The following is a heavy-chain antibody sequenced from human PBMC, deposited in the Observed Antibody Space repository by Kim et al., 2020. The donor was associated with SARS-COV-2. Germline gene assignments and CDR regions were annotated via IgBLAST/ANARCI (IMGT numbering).Heavy chain of an antibody. Sequence: SETLSLTCTVSGGSISSYYWSWIRQPPGKGLEWIGYIYYSGSTNYNPSLKSRVTISVDTSKNQFSLKLSSVTAADTAVDYCAREVAYCGGDCLSNFDYWG. CDR2: IYYSGST. D-gene: IGHD2-21*02. V-gene: IGHV4-59*01. CDR3: AREVAYCGGDCLSNFDY. CDR1: GGSISSYY. J-gene: IGHJ4*01.